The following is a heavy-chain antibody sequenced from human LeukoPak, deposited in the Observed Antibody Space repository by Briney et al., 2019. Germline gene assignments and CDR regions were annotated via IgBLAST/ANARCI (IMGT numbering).Heavy chain of an antibody. J-gene: IGHJ5*02. CDR2: INHSGST. D-gene: IGHD3-10*01. CDR1: GGSFSGYY. V-gene: IGHV4-34*01. CDR3: ARLRRITMVRGVKSNWFDP. Sequence: SETLSLTCAVYGGSFSGYYWSWIRQPPGEGLEWIGEINHSGSTNYNPSLKSRVTISVDTSKNQFSLKLSSVTAADTAVYYCARLRRITMVRGVKSNWFDPWGQGTLVTVSS.